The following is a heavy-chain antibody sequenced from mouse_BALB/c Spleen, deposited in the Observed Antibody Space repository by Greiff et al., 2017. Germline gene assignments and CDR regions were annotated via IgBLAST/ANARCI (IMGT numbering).Heavy chain of an antibody. Sequence: QVQLQQSGAELMKPGASVKISCKATGYTFSSYWIEWVKQRPGHGLEWIGEILPGSGSTNYNEKFKGKATFTADTSSNTAYMQLSSLTSEDSAVYYCARKDYRYDVLYAMDYWGQGTSVTVSS. V-gene: IGHV1-9*01. CDR2: ILPGSGST. D-gene: IGHD2-14*01. J-gene: IGHJ4*01. CDR1: GYTFSSYW. CDR3: ARKDYRYDVLYAMDY.